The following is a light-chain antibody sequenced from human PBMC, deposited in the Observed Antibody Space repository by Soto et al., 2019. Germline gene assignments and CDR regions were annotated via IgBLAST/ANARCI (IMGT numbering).Light chain of an antibody. CDR2: TAS. CDR3: QQSYRSIT. CDR1: QSIKTW. V-gene: IGKV1-39*01. J-gene: IGKJ5*01. Sequence: DIQMTQSPSALSASVGDRVTITCRASQSIKTWLAWYQRKPGKAPKLLIYTASSLQSGVPSRFSGSGSGTDFTLTISTLQPEDFATYYCQQSYRSITFGQGTRLEIK.